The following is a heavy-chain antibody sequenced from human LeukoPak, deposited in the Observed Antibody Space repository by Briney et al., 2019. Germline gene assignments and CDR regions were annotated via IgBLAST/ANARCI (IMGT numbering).Heavy chain of an antibody. CDR3: ARGGGSSWYVDY. V-gene: IGHV4-34*01. D-gene: IGHD6-13*01. J-gene: IGHJ4*02. Sequence: SETLSLTCADYGGSFSDYYWSWIRQPPGKGLEWIGEINHSGSTDCSPSLKSRVTISVDTSKNQFSLKLSSVTAADTAVYYCARGGGSSWYVDYWGQGTLVTVSS. CDR2: INHSGST. CDR1: GGSFSDYY.